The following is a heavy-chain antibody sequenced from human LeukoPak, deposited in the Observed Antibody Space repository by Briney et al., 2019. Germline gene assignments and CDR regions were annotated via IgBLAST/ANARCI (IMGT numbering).Heavy chain of an antibody. Sequence: GGSLRLSCAASGFTVSSNYMSWVRQAPGKGLEWVSVIYSGGSTYYADSVKGRFTISRDNSKNTLYLQMNSLRAEDTAVYYCAKDSAGYCSSTSCSYDYWGQGTLVTVSS. CDR2: IYSGGST. CDR3: AKDSAGYCSSTSCSYDY. D-gene: IGHD2-2*01. J-gene: IGHJ4*02. CDR1: GFTVSSNY. V-gene: IGHV3-53*05.